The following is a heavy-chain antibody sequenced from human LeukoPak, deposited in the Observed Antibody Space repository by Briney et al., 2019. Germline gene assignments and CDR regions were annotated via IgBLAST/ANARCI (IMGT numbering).Heavy chain of an antibody. V-gene: IGHV4-34*01. J-gene: IGHJ5*02. CDR3: ATHVIAAAAYNWFDP. Sequence: SETLSLTCAVYGGSFSGYYWSWIRQPPGKGLEWIGEINHSGSTNYNPSLKSRVTISVDASKNQFSLKLSSVTAADTAVYYCATHVIAAAAYNWFDPWGQGTLVTVSS. D-gene: IGHD6-13*01. CDR2: INHSGST. CDR1: GGSFSGYY.